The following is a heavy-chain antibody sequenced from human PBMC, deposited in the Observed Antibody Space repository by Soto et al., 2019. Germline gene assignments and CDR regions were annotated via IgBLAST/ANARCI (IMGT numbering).Heavy chain of an antibody. CDR3: ARPRYIAVTSWYFDL. J-gene: IGHJ2*01. D-gene: IGHD6-19*01. V-gene: IGHV4-39*01. Sequence: SETLSLTCTVSGGSISSSSYYWCWILHPPGKGLEWIGSIYYSGSTYYNPSLKSRVTISVDTSKNQFSLKLSSVTAADTAVYYCARPRYIAVTSWYFDLWGRGTLVTVSS. CDR2: IYYSGST. CDR1: GGSISSSSYY.